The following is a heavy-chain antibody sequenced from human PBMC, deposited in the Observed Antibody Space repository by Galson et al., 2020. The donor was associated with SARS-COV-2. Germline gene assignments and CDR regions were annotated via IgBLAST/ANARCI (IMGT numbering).Heavy chain of an antibody. Sequence: SETLSLTCSVSDGPISSYYWSWIRQPPGKGLEWIGYISYSGSANYNPSLGSRVTISVDLSKNQFSLKLTSVTAADTAVYYCARDPAPLFGDNYYYGMDVWGRGTTVTVSS. J-gene: IGHJ6*02. D-gene: IGHD2-21*01. V-gene: IGHV4-59*01. CDR1: DGPISSYY. CDR3: ARDPAPLFGDNYYYGMDV. CDR2: ISYSGSA.